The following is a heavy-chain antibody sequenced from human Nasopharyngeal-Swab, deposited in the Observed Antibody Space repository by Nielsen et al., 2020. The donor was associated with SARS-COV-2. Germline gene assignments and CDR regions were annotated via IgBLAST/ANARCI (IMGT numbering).Heavy chain of an antibody. Sequence: SVKVSCKVSGYTLTELSMHWVRQAPGKGLEWMGGFDPEDGETIYAQKFQGRVTMTEDTSTDTAYMKLSSLRSEDTAVYYCATGVIAARLLYYYGMDVWGQGTTVTVSS. D-gene: IGHD6-6*01. V-gene: IGHV1-24*01. CDR1: GYTLTELS. CDR2: FDPEDGET. J-gene: IGHJ6*02. CDR3: ATGVIAARLLYYYGMDV.